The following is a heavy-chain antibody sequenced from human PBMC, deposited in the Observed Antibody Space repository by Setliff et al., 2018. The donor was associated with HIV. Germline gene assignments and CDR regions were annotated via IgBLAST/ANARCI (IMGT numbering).Heavy chain of an antibody. CDR2: IIPIFGTA. Sequence: SVKVSCKASGGTFSSYAITWVRQAPGQGLEWMGGIIPIFGTANYAQKFQGRVTITADESTGTAYMELSSLRSEDTAEYYCARDGSSTWTGVRAFDIWGQGTMVTVSS. CDR3: ARDGSSTWTGVRAFDI. D-gene: IGHD6-13*01. J-gene: IGHJ3*02. CDR1: GGTFSSYA. V-gene: IGHV1-69*13.